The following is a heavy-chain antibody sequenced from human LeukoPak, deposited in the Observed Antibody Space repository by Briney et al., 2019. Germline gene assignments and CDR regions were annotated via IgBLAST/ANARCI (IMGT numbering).Heavy chain of an antibody. D-gene: IGHD2-8*01. V-gene: IGHV4-4*07. CDR3: ARVAGPIVLMVCAIHKRGNWFDP. CDR1: GDSITSYY. CDR2: IYTSGST. J-gene: IGHJ5*02. Sequence: PSETLSLTCTVSGDSITSYYWSWIRQPAGKGLEWIGRIYTSGSTNYNPSLKSRVTMSVDTSKTQFSLRLSSVTAADTAVYYCARVAGPIVLMVCAIHKRGNWFDPWGQGTLVTVSS.